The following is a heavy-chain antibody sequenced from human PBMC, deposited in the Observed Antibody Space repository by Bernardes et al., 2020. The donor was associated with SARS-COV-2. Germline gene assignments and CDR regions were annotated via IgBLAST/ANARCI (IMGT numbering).Heavy chain of an antibody. J-gene: IGHJ5*02. CDR2: INPNSGGT. V-gene: IGHV1-2*02. D-gene: IGHD3-3*01. Sequence: SVKVSCKASGYTFTGYYMHWVRQAPGQGLEWMGWINPNSGGTNYAQKFQGRVTMTRDTSISTAYMELSRLRSDDTAVYYCAREGPDVLRFLEWTPYNWFDPWGQGTLVTVSS. CDR1: GYTFTGYY. CDR3: AREGPDVLRFLEWTPYNWFDP.